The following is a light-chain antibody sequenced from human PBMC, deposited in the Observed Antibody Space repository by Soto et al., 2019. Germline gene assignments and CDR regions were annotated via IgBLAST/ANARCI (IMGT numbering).Light chain of an antibody. Sequence: EIVFTQSPGTLSLSPGERPTLSWRASQSVSSSYLAWYQQKPGQAPRLLIYGASSRANGIPDRFSGSGSGTDFILTISRLEPEDFALYYCQQYGSSHSITFGQGTRLEIK. J-gene: IGKJ5*01. V-gene: IGKV3-20*01. CDR2: GAS. CDR1: QSVSSSY. CDR3: QQYGSSHSIT.